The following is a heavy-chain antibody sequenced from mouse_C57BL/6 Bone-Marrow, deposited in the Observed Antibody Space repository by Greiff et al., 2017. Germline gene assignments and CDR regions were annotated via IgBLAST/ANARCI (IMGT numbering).Heavy chain of an antibody. CDR2: IDPENGDT. J-gene: IGHJ2*01. CDR1: GFNIKDDY. Sequence: EVQVVESGAELVRPGASVKLSCTASGFNIKDDYMHWVKQRPEQGLEWIGWIDPENGDTEYASKFQGKATITADTSSNTAYLQLSSLTSEDTAVYYCTTGSYYGPFDYWGQGTTLTVSS. V-gene: IGHV14-4*01. CDR3: TTGSYYGPFDY. D-gene: IGHD2-10*01.